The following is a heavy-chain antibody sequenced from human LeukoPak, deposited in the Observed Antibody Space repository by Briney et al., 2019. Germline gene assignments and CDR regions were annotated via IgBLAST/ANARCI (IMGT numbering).Heavy chain of an antibody. J-gene: IGHJ4*02. D-gene: IGHD3-10*01. CDR1: GYTFTSYG. V-gene: IGHV1-18*01. Sequence: ASVKVSCKASGYTFTSYGISWVRQAPGQGLEWMGWISAYNGNTNYAQKLQGRVTMTTDTSTSTAYMELRSLRSDDTAVYYCARADYYGSGSYYKGDYWAREPWSPSPQ. CDR3: ARADYYGSGSYYKGDY. CDR2: ISAYNGNT.